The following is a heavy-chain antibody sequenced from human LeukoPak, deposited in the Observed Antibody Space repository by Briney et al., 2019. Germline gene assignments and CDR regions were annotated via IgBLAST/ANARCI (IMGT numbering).Heavy chain of an antibody. Sequence: SLRLSCAASGFTFSNYGLHWVRQAPGKGLDWVAFTSYDGSRKYYADSVKGRFTISGDNSKNTLYLQMNKMRAEDTAVYHCAREVGPTYYFDYWGQGTLVTVSS. CDR1: GFTFSNYG. CDR3: AREVGPTYYFDY. J-gene: IGHJ4*02. V-gene: IGHV3-30-3*01. D-gene: IGHD1-26*01. CDR2: TSYDGSRK.